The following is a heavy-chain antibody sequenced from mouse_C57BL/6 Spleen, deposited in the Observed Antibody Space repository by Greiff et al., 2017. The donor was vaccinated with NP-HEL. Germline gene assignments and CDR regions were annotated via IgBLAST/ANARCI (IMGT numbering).Heavy chain of an antibody. J-gene: IGHJ1*03. V-gene: IGHV5-4*01. D-gene: IGHD1-1*01. CDR2: ISDGGSYT. Sequence: EVQLVESGGGLVKPGGSLKLSCAASGFTFSSYAMSWVRQTPEKRLEWVATISDGGSYTYYPDNVKGRFTISRDNAKNNLYLQMSHLKSEDTAMYYCARREDYYGSSSHWYFDVWGTGTTVTVSS. CDR1: GFTFSSYA. CDR3: ARREDYYGSSSHWYFDV.